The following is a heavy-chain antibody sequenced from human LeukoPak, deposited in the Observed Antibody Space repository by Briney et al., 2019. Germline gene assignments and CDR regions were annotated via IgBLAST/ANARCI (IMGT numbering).Heavy chain of an antibody. Sequence: SVKVSCKASGGTFSSYAISWVRQAPGQGLEWMGGIIPIFGTANYAQKFQGRVTITADESTSTAYMELSSLRSEDTAVYYCARVSPYDILTGYYPYWGQGTLVTVSS. CDR3: ARVSPYDILTGYYPY. J-gene: IGHJ4*02. CDR1: GGTFSSYA. D-gene: IGHD3-9*01. CDR2: IIPIFGTA. V-gene: IGHV1-69*01.